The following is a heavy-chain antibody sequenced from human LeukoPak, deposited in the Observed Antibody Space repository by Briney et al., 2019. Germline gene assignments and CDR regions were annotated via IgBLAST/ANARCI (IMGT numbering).Heavy chain of an antibody. CDR2: ISGSGGST. D-gene: IGHD3-22*01. Sequence: GGSLRLSCAASGFTFSSYAMSWVRQAPGKGLEWVSAISGSGGSTYYADSVKGRLTISRDNSKNTLYLQMNSLRAEDTAVYYCAKDPTMIVVVIPDYWGQGTLVTVSS. CDR3: AKDPTMIVVVIPDY. V-gene: IGHV3-23*01. CDR1: GFTFSSYA. J-gene: IGHJ4*02.